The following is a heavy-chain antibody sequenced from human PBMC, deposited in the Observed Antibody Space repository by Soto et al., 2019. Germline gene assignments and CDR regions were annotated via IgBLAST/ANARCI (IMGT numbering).Heavy chain of an antibody. CDR1: GYTLTELS. D-gene: IGHD6-13*01. CDR2: INAANGDT. Sequence: ASVKVSCKVSGYTLTELSMHWVRQAPGKGLEWIGWINAANGDTKYSPKFQGRVTITRDTSASTAYMELSSLRSEDTAVYYCVRRHVSATGIDWFDPWGQGTLVTVSS. CDR3: VRRHVSATGIDWFDP. J-gene: IGHJ5*02. V-gene: IGHV1-3*01.